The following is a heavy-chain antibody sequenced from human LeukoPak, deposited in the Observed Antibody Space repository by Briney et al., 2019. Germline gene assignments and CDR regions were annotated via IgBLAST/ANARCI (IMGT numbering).Heavy chain of an antibody. CDR2: IIPIFGIA. CDR1: GGTFSSYA. Sequence: ASVKVSCKASGGTFSSYAINWVRQAPGQGLEWMGRIIPIFGIANYAQKFQGRVTITADKSTSTAYMELSSLRSEDTAVYYCARDGIVGATRRYYFDYWGQGTLVTVSS. D-gene: IGHD1-26*01. CDR3: ARDGIVGATRRYYFDY. J-gene: IGHJ4*02. V-gene: IGHV1-69*04.